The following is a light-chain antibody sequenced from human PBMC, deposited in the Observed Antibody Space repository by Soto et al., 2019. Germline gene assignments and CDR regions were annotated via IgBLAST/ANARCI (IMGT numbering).Light chain of an antibody. CDR1: QSISSY. Sequence: DIQMTQSPSSLSASVGDRVTITCRASQSISSYLNWYQQKPGKAPKVMIYAASSLQSGVPSRFSGSGSGRDFNLTISSLQPEDFATYYCQQSYSTPYTFGQGTKLEIK. J-gene: IGKJ2*01. V-gene: IGKV1-39*01. CDR3: QQSYSTPYT. CDR2: AAS.